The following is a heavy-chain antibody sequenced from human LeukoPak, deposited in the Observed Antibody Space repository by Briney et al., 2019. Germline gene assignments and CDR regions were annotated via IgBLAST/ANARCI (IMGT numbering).Heavy chain of an antibody. V-gene: IGHV3-74*03. CDR1: GFSISTYW. D-gene: IGHD2-15*01. Sequence: GGSLSLSCAASGFSISTYWMYWVRQAPGKGLEWVSRIYFDGSSRTYAASVKGRFTISRDNAQNTLYLRMDSLRAEDAVVYYWASELLMGQWGQGILVTVSS. J-gene: IGHJ4*02. CDR2: IYFDGSSR. CDR3: ASELLMGQ.